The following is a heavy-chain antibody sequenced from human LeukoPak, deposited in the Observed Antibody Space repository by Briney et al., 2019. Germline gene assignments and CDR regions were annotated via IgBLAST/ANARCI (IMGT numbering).Heavy chain of an antibody. CDR2: IYSDGDT. D-gene: IGHD2-2*02. J-gene: IGHJ5*02. Sequence: PSETLSLTCSVSGDSISYYYWTWIRQPAGKGLEWIGRIYSDGDTNYNPSLNSRVTMSIDTAKNQFSLTLSSVTAADTAIYYCARVYNSGPGYCSGASCYRLGGWFDTWGQGTLVTVSS. V-gene: IGHV4-4*07. CDR3: ARVYNSGPGYCSGASCYRLGGWFDT. CDR1: GDSISYYY.